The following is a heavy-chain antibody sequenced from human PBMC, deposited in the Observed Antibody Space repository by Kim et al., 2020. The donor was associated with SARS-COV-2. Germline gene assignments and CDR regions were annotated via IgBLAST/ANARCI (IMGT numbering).Heavy chain of an antibody. Sequence: GGSLRLSCAASGFTFSSYAMSWVRQAPGKGLEWVSAISGSGGSTYYADSVKGRFTISRDNSKNTLYLQMNSLRAEDTAVYYCAKGRDSSGYYMFYFDYWGQGTLVTVSS. CDR2: ISGSGGST. V-gene: IGHV3-23*01. D-gene: IGHD3-22*01. CDR3: AKGRDSSGYYMFYFDY. J-gene: IGHJ4*02. CDR1: GFTFSSYA.